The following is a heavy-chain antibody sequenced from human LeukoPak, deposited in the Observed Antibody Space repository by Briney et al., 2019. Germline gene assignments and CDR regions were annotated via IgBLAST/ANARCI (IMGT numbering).Heavy chain of an antibody. CDR1: GFTFDDYG. J-gene: IGHJ4*02. CDR2: INWNGGST. CDR3: ARSYYDFWSGYYRY. D-gene: IGHD3-3*01. V-gene: IGHV3-20*04. Sequence: GGSLRLSCAASGFTFDDYGMSWVRQAPGKGLEWVSGINWNGGSTGYADSVKGRFTISRDNAKNSLYLQMNSLRAEDTAVYYCARSYYDFWSGYYRYWGQGTLVTVSS.